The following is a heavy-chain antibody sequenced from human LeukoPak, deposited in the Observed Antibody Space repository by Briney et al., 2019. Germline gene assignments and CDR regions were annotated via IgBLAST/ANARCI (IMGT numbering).Heavy chain of an antibody. CDR3: AREVGGALY. D-gene: IGHD1-26*01. Sequence: SETLSLTCTVSGGSISSGGYYWSWIRQPPGKGLEWIGYIYHSGSTYYNPSLKSRVTISVDRSKNQFSLKLSSVTAADTAVYYCAREVGGALYWGQGTLVTVSS. J-gene: IGHJ4*02. V-gene: IGHV4-30-2*01. CDR1: GGSISSGGYY. CDR2: IYHSGST.